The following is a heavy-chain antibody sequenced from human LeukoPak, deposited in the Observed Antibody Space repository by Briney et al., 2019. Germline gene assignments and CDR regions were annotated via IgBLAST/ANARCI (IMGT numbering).Heavy chain of an antibody. J-gene: IGHJ3*01. CDR1: GESITSHF. V-gene: IGHV4-4*08. D-gene: IGHD3-16*01. CDR3: AREDYGVFDAFDV. CDR2: VSKSGST. Sequence: SETLSLTCTVSGESITSHFWTWIRQAPGKGLEWVGYVSKSGSTNYNPSLQSRITISVDTSKNQFFLKLTSMTAADTAVYFCAREDYGVFDAFDVWGQGTVVTVSS.